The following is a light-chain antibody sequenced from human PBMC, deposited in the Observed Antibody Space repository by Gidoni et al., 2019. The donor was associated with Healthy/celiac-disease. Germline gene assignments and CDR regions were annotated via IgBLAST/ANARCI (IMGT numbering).Light chain of an antibody. CDR1: QSVSSSY. J-gene: IGKJ4*01. CDR3: QQYGSSPT. V-gene: IGKV3-20*01. CDR2: GAS. Sequence: EIVLTQYPGTLSLSPGERATLSCRASQSVSSSYLAWYQQKPGQAPRLLIYGASSRATGIPARFSGSGSGTDFTLTISRLEPEDFAVYYCQQYGSSPTFGGGTKVEIK.